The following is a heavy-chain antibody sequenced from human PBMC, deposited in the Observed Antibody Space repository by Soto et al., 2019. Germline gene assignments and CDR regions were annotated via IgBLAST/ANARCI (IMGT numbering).Heavy chain of an antibody. V-gene: IGHV3-7*01. CDR1: GFTFTSYA. CDR3: ASTANVASEKGRYYYYMDV. Sequence: GGSLRLSCAASGFTFTSYAMTWVRQAPGKGLEWVANIKQDGSEKYYVDSVKGRFTISRDNAKNSLYLQMNSLRAEDTAVYYCASTANVASEKGRYYYYMDVWGKGTTVTVSS. J-gene: IGHJ6*03. CDR2: IKQDGSEK. D-gene: IGHD5-18*01.